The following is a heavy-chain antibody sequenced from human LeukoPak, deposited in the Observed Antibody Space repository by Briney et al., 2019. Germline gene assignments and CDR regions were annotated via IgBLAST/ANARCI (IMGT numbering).Heavy chain of an antibody. CDR3: ARQSTDGGNPIDF. D-gene: IGHD4-23*01. J-gene: IGHJ4*02. CDR2: IFDSGST. V-gene: IGHV4-39*01. Sequence: PSETLSLTCTVSGDSISSRSYYWGWIRQPPGKGLEWIGGIFDSGSTYYSPSLESRVTISADTSNSQFSLKLSSVTAPDTAVYYCARQSTDGGNPIDFWGQGTLVTVSS. CDR1: GDSISSRSYY.